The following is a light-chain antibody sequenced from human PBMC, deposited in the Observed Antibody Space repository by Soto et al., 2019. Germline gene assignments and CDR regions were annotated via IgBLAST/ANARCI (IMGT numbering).Light chain of an antibody. J-gene: IGLJ1*01. Sequence: QSALTQPPSASGSPGQSVTISCTGTSSDVGGYNYVSWYQQYPGKVPQLMVYEVNKRPSGVPDRFSGSKSGNTASLTVSGRQAEDEADYYCTSDAGGNNVFGTGTKVTVL. CDR2: EVN. V-gene: IGLV2-8*01. CDR1: SSDVGGYNY. CDR3: TSDAGGNNV.